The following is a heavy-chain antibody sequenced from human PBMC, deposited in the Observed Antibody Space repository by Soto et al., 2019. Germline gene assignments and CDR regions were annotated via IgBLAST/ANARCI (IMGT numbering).Heavy chain of an antibody. D-gene: IGHD3-10*01. CDR2: INPNSGGT. V-gene: IGHV1-2*02. CDR1: GYTFTGDY. Sequence: ASVKVSCKASGYTFTGDYIHWVRQAPGQGLEWMGWINPNSGGTKYALKFQGRVTMTRDTSISTAYMELSRLRSDDTAVYYCARDFSVRGVISFPFDYWGQGTLVTVSS. J-gene: IGHJ4*02. CDR3: ARDFSVRGVISFPFDY.